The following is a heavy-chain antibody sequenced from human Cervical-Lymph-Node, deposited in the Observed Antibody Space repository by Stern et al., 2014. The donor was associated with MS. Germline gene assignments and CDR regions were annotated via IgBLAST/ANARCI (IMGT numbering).Heavy chain of an antibody. J-gene: IGHJ4*02. CDR2: VYYSGST. V-gene: IGHV4-59*08. D-gene: IGHD3-10*01. CDR3: ARRVRGMDY. Sequence: QVQLQESGPGLVKPSETLSLTCTVSGDSLSSNHWSWIRQFPGKGLEWIGYVYYSGSTNYNPSLKSRVNLSVDMSTNQFSLTPSPWTAADTAVYYCARRVRGMDYWGQGTLVTVSS. CDR1: GDSLSSNH.